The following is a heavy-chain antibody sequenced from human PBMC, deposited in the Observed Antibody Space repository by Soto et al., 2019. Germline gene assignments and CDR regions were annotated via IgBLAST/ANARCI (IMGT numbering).Heavy chain of an antibody. CDR2: TYYSGTT. V-gene: IGHV4-31*03. CDR1: GDSISSGGYY. D-gene: IGHD4-17*01. J-gene: IGHJ4*02. CDR3: ARGLSVTLFDF. Sequence: QVQLQESGPGLVQPSQTLSLACTVSGDSISSGGYYWSWIRQHPGKGLEWIGYTYYSGTTFDNPSLKSRVTISVDTSKNQFSLKLSSVTAADTAVYYCARGLSVTLFDFWGQGTLVTVSS.